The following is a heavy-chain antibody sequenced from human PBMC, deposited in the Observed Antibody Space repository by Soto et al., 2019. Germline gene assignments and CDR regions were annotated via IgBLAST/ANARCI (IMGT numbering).Heavy chain of an antibody. V-gene: IGHV4-38-2*01. J-gene: IGHJ4*02. D-gene: IGHD6-13*01. Sequence: PSETLSLTCAVSGYSITNGYYWGWIRQPPGMGLEWIGSIYHSGSTSYNPSLRSRVTISGETSKNQFSLNLSFGTAADTAVDYCARGAATGRRDSWGQGTLVTVSS. CDR2: IYHSGST. CDR1: GYSITNGYY. CDR3: ARGAATGRRDS.